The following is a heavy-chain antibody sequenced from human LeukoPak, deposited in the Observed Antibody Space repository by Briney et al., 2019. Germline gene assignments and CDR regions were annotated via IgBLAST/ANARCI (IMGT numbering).Heavy chain of an antibody. D-gene: IGHD2-15*01. J-gene: IGHJ3*02. V-gene: IGHV4-4*07. CDR3: ARDLVVYDAFDI. Sequence: SETLSLTCTVSGGSISSYYWSWIRQPAGKGLEWIGRIYTSGSTNYNPSLKSRVAMSVDTSKNQFSLKLSSVTAADTAVYYCARDLVVYDAFDIWGQGTMVTVSS. CDR2: IYTSGST. CDR1: GGSISSYY.